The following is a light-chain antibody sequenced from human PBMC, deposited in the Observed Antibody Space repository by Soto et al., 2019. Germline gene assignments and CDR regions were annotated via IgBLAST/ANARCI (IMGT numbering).Light chain of an antibody. CDR2: EVN. CDR3: SSYAGGLL. V-gene: IGLV2-8*01. J-gene: IGLJ3*02. CDR1: SSDIGNFNY. Sequence: QSVLTQPPSASGSPGQSVTISCTGSSSDIGNFNYVSWYQHHPGKAPKLLIYEVNKRSSGVPDRFYGSKSGNTASLSVSGLQTDDEANYYCSSYAGGLLFCGGTKLTVL.